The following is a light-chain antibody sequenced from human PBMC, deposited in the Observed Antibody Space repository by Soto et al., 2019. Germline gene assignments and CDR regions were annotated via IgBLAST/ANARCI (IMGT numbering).Light chain of an antibody. J-gene: IGKJ4*01. CDR3: QQYDNLPLT. V-gene: IGKV1-33*01. Sequence: IQLTHCPSSLSASLGDRVTITCQASQDISNYLNWYQQKPGKAPKLLIYDASNLETGVPSRFSGSGSGTDFTFTISSLQPEDIATYYCQQYDNLPLTFGGGTKVDIK. CDR2: DAS. CDR1: QDISNY.